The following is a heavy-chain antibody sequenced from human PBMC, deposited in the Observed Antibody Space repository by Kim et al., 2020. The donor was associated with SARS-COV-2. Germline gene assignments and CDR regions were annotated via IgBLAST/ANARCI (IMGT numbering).Heavy chain of an antibody. CDR1: GGTFSSYT. D-gene: IGHD2-2*01. J-gene: IGHJ6*02. Sequence: SVKVSCKASGGTFSSYTISLVRQAPGKGLEWMGRIIPILGIANYAQKFQGRVTITADKSTSTAYMELSSLRSEDTAVYYCASGYCSSTSCRDYYYYYYGMDVWGQGTTVTVSS. CDR3: ASGYCSSTSCRDYYYYYYGMDV. V-gene: IGHV1-69*02. CDR2: IIPILGIA.